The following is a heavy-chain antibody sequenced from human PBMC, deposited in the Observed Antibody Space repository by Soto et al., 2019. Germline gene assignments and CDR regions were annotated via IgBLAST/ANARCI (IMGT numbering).Heavy chain of an antibody. J-gene: IGHJ6*02. CDR3: ARDLLQVVASGYDLGYYHYGMAV. CDR1: GGSISSGGYY. V-gene: IGHV4-31*03. Sequence: SETLSLSCTVSGGSISSGGYYWSWIRQHPGEGLEWIGYIYYSGSTYYNPSLKSRVTISVDTSKNQFSLKLSSVTAADTAVYYCARDLLQVVASGYDLGYYHYGMAVWGQGTTVTVSS. CDR2: IYYSGST. D-gene: IGHD5-12*01.